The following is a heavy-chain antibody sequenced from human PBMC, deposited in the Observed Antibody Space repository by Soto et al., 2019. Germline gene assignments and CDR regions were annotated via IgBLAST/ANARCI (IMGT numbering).Heavy chain of an antibody. J-gene: IGHJ4*02. CDR1: GGSISSGGYY. CDR3: ASSLSSFGDLFDY. V-gene: IGHV4-31*03. D-gene: IGHD3-10*01. CDR2: IYYSGST. Sequence: QVQLQESGPGLVKPSQTLSLTCTVSGGSISSGGYYWSWIRQHPGKGLEWIGYIYYSGSTYYNPSLNSRVTISGDTSKNQFSLKLSSVTGADTAVYYCASSLSSFGDLFDYWGQGTLVTVSS.